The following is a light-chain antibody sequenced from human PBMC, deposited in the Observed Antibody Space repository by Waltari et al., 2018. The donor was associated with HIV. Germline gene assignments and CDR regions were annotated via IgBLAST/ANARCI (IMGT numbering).Light chain of an antibody. CDR3: CSFAGSYTLV. CDR1: SSAIGDYTY. CDR2: DVT. Sequence: QSALTQPRPVSGSPGQSVTISCTGTSSAIGDYTYVSCYQQHPRKAPKPMIYDVTKRPSGVPDRFSGSKSGNTASLTISGLQAEDEAAYYCCSFAGSYTLVFGGGTKLTVL. J-gene: IGLJ3*02. V-gene: IGLV2-11*01.